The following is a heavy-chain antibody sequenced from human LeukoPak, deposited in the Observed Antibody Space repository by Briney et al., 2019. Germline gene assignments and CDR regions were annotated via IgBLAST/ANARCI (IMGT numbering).Heavy chain of an antibody. V-gene: IGHV4-59*08. J-gene: IGHJ1*01. Sequence: SETLSLTCTVSGGSISNYYWSWIRKPPGKGLECMGYIYYSGTTNYNPSPKSRVTTSVDTSKNQSSLKLSSVTAADTAAYYCARHGGYSSPYLHWGQGTLVTVSS. CDR1: GGSISNYY. CDR3: ARHGGYSSPYLH. CDR2: IYYSGTT. D-gene: IGHD6-13*01.